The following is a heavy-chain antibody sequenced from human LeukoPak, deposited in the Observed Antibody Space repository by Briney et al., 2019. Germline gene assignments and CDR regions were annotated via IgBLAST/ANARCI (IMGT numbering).Heavy chain of an antibody. CDR2: IYTSGST. V-gene: IGHV4-4*07. D-gene: IGHD1-26*01. CDR1: GGSIISYY. J-gene: IGHJ4*02. CDR3: ARENSGSYREFDY. Sequence: SETLSLTCTVSGGSIISYYWSWIRQPAGKGLEWIGRIYTSGSTNYNASLKSRASMSVDTSKNQFSLKLSSVTAADTAVFYCARENSGSYREFDYWGQGTLVTVSS.